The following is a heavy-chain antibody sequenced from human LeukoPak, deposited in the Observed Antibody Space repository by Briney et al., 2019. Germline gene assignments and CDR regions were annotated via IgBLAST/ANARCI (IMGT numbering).Heavy chain of an antibody. CDR1: GVTVSRSF. V-gene: IGHV3-66*01. Sequence: GGSLRLSCAASGVTVSRSFMRWVRQAPGKGLEWVSTIYSGADTYYADSVKGRFTISRDDSKNTLYLQMNSLTAEDTAVYYCARDLCSGGRCHAGDYWGQGTLVTVST. D-gene: IGHD2-15*01. CDR2: IYSGADT. J-gene: IGHJ4*02. CDR3: ARDLCSGGRCHAGDY.